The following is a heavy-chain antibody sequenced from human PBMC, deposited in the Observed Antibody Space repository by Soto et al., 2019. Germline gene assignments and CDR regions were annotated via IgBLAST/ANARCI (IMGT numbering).Heavy chain of an antibody. D-gene: IGHD3-3*01. J-gene: IGHJ5*02. CDR1: GYSFTSYW. V-gene: IGHV5-51*01. Sequence: LGESLKISCKGSGYSFTSYWIGWVRQMPGKDLEWMGIIYPGDSDTRYSPSFQGQVTISADKSISTAYLQWSSLKASDTAMYYCARGPRYDFWSGPTPGSFDPWGQGTLVTVSS. CDR2: IYPGDSDT. CDR3: ARGPRYDFWSGPTPGSFDP.